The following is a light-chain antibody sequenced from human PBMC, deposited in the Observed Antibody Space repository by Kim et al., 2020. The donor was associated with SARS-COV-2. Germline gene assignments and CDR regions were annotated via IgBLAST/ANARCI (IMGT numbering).Light chain of an antibody. CDR3: QQYDPSFPYT. Sequence: EIALTQSPGTLSLSPGERATLSCRTSETISSDYVAWYRHKPGQAPRLLIYGASTRATGIPERFSGSGSGTDFTLTTSRLEPEDFAVYYCQQYDPSFPYTFGQGTKLEIK. V-gene: IGKV3-20*01. CDR2: GAS. CDR1: ETISSDY. J-gene: IGKJ2*01.